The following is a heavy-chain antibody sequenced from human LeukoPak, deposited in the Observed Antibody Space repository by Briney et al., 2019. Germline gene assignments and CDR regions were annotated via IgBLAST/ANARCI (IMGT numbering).Heavy chain of an antibody. J-gene: IGHJ3*02. Sequence: ASVKVSCKASGYTFTSYGISWVRQVPGQGLEWMGWISAYNGNTNYAQKLQGRVTMTTDTSTSTAYKELRSLRSYDTAVYYCARPSSPQKWLSDSDAFDIWGQGTMVTVSS. CDR3: ARPSSPQKWLSDSDAFDI. D-gene: IGHD3-22*01. V-gene: IGHV1-18*01. CDR1: GYTFTSYG. CDR2: ISAYNGNT.